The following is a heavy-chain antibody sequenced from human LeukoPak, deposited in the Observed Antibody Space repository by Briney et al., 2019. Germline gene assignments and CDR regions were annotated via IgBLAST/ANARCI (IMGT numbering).Heavy chain of an antibody. D-gene: IGHD6-13*01. CDR1: GGSISSSSYY. CDR3: ARGQAAAGY. Sequence: SEALSLTCTVSGGSISSSSYYWGWIRQPPGKGLEWIGSIYYSGSTYYNPSLKSRVTISVDTSKNQFSLKLSSVTAADTAVYYCARGQAAAGYWGQGTLVTVSS. V-gene: IGHV4-39*07. CDR2: IYYSGST. J-gene: IGHJ4*02.